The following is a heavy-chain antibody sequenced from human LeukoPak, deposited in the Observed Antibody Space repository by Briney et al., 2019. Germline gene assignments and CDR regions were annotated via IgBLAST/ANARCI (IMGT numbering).Heavy chain of an antibody. D-gene: IGHD1-14*01. J-gene: IGHJ4*02. V-gene: IGHV3-11*01. CDR2: ITSTGSTT. Sequence: GGSLRLSRAASGFSLSDYYMTWIRQVPGKGLEWISYITSTGSTTYYADSLKGRLTISRDTAKSFVYLQMNSLRADDTAVYYCARRTVITPGGFDYWGQGTLVTVSS. CDR3: ARRTVITPGGFDY. CDR1: GFSLSDYY.